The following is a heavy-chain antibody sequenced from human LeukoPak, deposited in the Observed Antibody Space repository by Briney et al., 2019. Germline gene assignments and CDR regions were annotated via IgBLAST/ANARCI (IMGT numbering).Heavy chain of an antibody. J-gene: IGHJ4*02. CDR1: GGSISSYH. Sequence: SETLSLTCTVSGGSISSYHWSWIRQSPGKGLEWIGYIFYIGSTNYNPSLKSRVTISVDTSKNQFSLKLSSVTAADTAVYYCATSTYDYVWGSYRYRDYWGQGTLVTVSS. CDR2: IFYIGST. D-gene: IGHD3-16*02. V-gene: IGHV4-59*08. CDR3: ATSTYDYVWGSYRYRDY.